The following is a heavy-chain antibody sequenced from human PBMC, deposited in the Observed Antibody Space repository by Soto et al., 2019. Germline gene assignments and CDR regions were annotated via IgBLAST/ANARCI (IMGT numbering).Heavy chain of an antibody. CDR2: INPHGGGT. CDR1: GDSFNDYY. V-gene: IGHV1-2*02. Sequence: VQLVQSGAEVKKPGASVKVSCKTSGDSFNDYYIHWVRQAPGQGLEWMGWINPHGGGTEYGQMFQGRVTVTSDTSIKTVYMELSSLRSDDTAVYYCARESGGATATLDYYYFYMDVWGKGTTVTVSS. D-gene: IGHD5-12*01. J-gene: IGHJ6*03. CDR3: ARESGGATATLDYYYFYMDV.